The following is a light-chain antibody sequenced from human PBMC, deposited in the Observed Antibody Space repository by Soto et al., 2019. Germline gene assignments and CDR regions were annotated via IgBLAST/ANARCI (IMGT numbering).Light chain of an antibody. Sequence: QSVLTQPPSASGTPGQRVTISCSGSSSNIGSNTVNWYQQLPGTAPKLLIYSNNQRPSGVPDRFSGSKSGTSASLAISGLQSEAEADYYCAACDDSLNGWVFGGGTKLTVL. CDR3: AACDDSLNGWV. V-gene: IGLV1-44*01. CDR2: SNN. CDR1: SSNIGSNT. J-gene: IGLJ3*02.